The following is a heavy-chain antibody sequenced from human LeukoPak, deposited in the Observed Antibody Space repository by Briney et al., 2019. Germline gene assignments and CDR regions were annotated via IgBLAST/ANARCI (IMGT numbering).Heavy chain of an antibody. CDR3: ARASSWYGAAEYFQH. V-gene: IGHV3-53*01. J-gene: IGHJ1*01. Sequence: GGSLRLSCVLSGFTVSSTYISWFRRTPGKGLEWVSVIFTTGTTYYADSVKGRFTLSRDNLENTVHLQMNSLRAEDTAVYYCARASSWYGAAEYFQHWGQGTLVTVSS. CDR1: GFTVSSTY. CDR2: IFTTGTT. D-gene: IGHD6-13*01.